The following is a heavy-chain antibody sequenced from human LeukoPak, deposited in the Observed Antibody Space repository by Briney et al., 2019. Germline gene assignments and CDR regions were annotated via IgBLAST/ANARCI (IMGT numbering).Heavy chain of an antibody. J-gene: IGHJ4*02. D-gene: IGHD6-6*01. CDR1: GASITTYY. CDR3: AREYSTSSEGDYFDY. V-gene: IGHV4-59*01. Sequence: SETLSLTCTVSGASITTYYWTWIRQPPGKGLEWIGYIYHSGSTNYNPSLKSRVTISLETSRNQFSLRLSSVTAADTAVYFCAREYSTSSEGDYFDYWGQGSLVTVSS. CDR2: IYHSGST.